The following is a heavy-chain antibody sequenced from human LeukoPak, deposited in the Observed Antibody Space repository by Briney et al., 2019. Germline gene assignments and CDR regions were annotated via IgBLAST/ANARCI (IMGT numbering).Heavy chain of an antibody. CDR3: AKDPTLIVDGVMDV. CDR1: GFTFSSYW. CDR2: IKQDGSEK. J-gene: IGHJ6*03. V-gene: IGHV3-7*03. Sequence: PGGSLRLSCAVSGFTFSSYWMTWVRQAPGKGLEWVANIKQDGSEKYYVDSVKGRFTISRDNAKNSLYLQMNSLRAEDTAVYYCAKDPTLIVDGVMDVWGKGTTVTVSS. D-gene: IGHD2-15*01.